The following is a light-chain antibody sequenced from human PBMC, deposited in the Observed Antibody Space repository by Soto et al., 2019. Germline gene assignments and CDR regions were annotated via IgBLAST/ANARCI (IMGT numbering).Light chain of an antibody. Sequence: QPVLTQPPSASGTPGQRVTISCSGSSSNIGSNTVNWYQQLPGTAPKLLIYSNNQRPSGVPDGFSGSKSGTSASLAISGLQSEDEADYYCAAWDDSLNGFYVFGTGTKLTVL. J-gene: IGLJ1*01. CDR1: SSNIGSNT. V-gene: IGLV1-44*01. CDR2: SNN. CDR3: AAWDDSLNGFYV.